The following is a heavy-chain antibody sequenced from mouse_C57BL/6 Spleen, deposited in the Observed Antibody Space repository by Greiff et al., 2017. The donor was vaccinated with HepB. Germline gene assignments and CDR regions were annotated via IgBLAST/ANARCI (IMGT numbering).Heavy chain of an antibody. J-gene: IGHJ4*01. V-gene: IGHV1-26*01. CDR3: ARWGIYFMDY. D-gene: IGHD2-1*01. Sequence: VQLQQSGPELVKPGASVKISCKASGYTFTDYYMNWVKQSHGKSLEWIGDINPNNGGTSYNQKFKGKATLTVDKSSSTAYMELRSLTSEDSAVYYCARWGIYFMDYWGQGTSVTVSS. CDR2: INPNNGGT. CDR1: GYTFTDYY.